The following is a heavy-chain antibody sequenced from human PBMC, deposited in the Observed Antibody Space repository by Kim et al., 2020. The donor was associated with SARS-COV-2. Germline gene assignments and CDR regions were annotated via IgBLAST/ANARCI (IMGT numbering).Heavy chain of an antibody. D-gene: IGHD2-15*01. J-gene: IGHJ5*02. CDR3: AKKIDAKNWFDP. CDR1: DYSISSSNW. Sequence: SETLSLTCAVSDYSISSSNWWVWIRQPPGKGLEWIGYIYHSGRTYYNPSLKSRVTMSVDTAKNQFSLKLTSVTAEDTALYYCAKKIDAKNWFDPWGQGTL. CDR2: IYHSGRT. V-gene: IGHV4-28*01.